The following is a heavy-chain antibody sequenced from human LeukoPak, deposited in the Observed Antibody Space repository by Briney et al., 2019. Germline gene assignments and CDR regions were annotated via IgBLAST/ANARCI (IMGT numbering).Heavy chain of an antibody. D-gene: IGHD2-15*01. V-gene: IGHV1-18*01. CDR2: ISTYNGAT. J-gene: IGHJ4*02. CDR1: GYTFTNYD. CDR3: ARGPFCSGATCYSQYFDY. Sequence: ASVKVSCKASGYTFTNYDINWVRQAPGQGLEWMGWISTYNGATYYAQKLQGRVTMTTDTSTSTAYMELRSLRSDDTAVYYCARGPFCSGATCYSQYFDYWGQEILVTVSS.